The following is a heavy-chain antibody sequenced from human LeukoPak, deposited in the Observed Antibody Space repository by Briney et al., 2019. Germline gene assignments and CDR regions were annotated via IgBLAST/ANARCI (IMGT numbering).Heavy chain of an antibody. CDR1: GFTFRNYG. Sequence: GGSLRLSCAASGFTFRNYGMVWVRQAPGKGLEWVALISYDGSNQYYADSVKGRFTISRVNSKNTLYLQINSLRAEDTAVYYCATHRSGYYLDHWGQGTLVTVSS. J-gene: IGHJ4*02. CDR2: ISYDGSNQ. D-gene: IGHD6-19*01. V-gene: IGHV3-30*03. CDR3: ATHRSGYYLDH.